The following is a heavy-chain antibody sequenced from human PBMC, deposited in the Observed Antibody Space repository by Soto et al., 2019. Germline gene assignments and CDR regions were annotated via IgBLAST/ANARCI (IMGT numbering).Heavy chain of an antibody. V-gene: IGHV4-34*01. CDR3: ARGHYDFWSGYNWFDP. CDR2: INHSGST. CDR1: GGSFSGYY. Sequence: SETLSLTCAVYGGSFSGYYWSWIRQPPGKGLEWIGEINHSGSTNYNPSLKSRVTISVDTSKNQFSLKLSSVTAADTAAYYCARGHYDFWSGYNWFDPWGQGTLVTVSS. D-gene: IGHD3-3*01. J-gene: IGHJ5*02.